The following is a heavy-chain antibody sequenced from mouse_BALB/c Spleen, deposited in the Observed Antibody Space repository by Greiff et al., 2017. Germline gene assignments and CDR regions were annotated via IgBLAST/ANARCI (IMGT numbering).Heavy chain of an antibody. Sequence: EVKLMESGGGLVQPGGSLRLSCATSGFTFTDYYMSWVRQPPGKALEWLGFIRNKANGYTTEYSASVKGRFTISRDNSQSILYLQMNTLRAEDSATYYCARDITPAFDYWGQGTTLTVSS. CDR2: IRNKANGYTT. CDR1: GFTFTDYY. J-gene: IGHJ2*01. D-gene: IGHD1-2*01. V-gene: IGHV7-3*02. CDR3: ARDITPAFDY.